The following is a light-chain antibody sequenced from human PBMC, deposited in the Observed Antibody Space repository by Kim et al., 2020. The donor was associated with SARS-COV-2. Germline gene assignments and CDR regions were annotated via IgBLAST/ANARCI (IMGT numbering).Light chain of an antibody. CDR1: QSISSW. J-gene: IGKJ2*01. CDR3: QQYNSYYT. CDR2: KAS. Sequence: DIQMTPSPSTLSASVGDRATITCRASQSISSWLAWYQQKPGKAPKLLIYKASSLESGVPSRFSGSGSGTEFTLTISSLQPDDFATYSCQQYNSYYTFGQGTKLEI. V-gene: IGKV1-5*03.